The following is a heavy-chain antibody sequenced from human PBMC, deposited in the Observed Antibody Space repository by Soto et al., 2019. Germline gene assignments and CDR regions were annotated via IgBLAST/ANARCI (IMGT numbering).Heavy chain of an antibody. CDR2: IIPILGIA. J-gene: IGHJ4*02. D-gene: IGHD5-12*01. V-gene: IGHV1-69*08. Sequence: QVQLVQSGAEVKKPGSSVKVSCKASGGTFSSYTISWVRQAPGQGLEWMGRIIPILGIANYAQKFQGRVTXXADKSTRTADMELSSLRSEDTAVYYCARDVASSAYWGQGTLVTVSS. CDR3: ARDVASSAY. CDR1: GGTFSSYT.